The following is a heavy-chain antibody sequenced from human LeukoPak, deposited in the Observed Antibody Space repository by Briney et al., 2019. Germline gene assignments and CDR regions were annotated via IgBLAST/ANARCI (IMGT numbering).Heavy chain of an antibody. CDR1: GGSFSGYY. Sequence: SETLSLTCAVYGGSFSGYYWSWIRQPPGKGLEGIGEINHSGSTNYNPSLKSRVTISVDTSKNQFSLKLSSVTAADTAVYYCASQSYDILTGYKDYWGQGTLVTVSS. CDR2: INHSGST. D-gene: IGHD3-9*01. J-gene: IGHJ4*02. V-gene: IGHV4-34*01. CDR3: ASQSYDILTGYKDY.